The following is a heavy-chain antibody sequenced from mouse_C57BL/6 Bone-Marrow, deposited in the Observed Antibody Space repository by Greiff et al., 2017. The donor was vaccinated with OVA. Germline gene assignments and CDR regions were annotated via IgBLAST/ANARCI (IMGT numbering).Heavy chain of an antibody. V-gene: IGHV3-6*01. CDR2: ISYDGSN. CDR1: GYSITSGYY. Sequence: EVKLVESGPGLVKPSQSLSLTCSVTGYSITSGYYWNWIRQFPGNNLEWMGYISYDGSNNYNPSLKNRISITRDTSKNQFFLKLNSVTTEDTATYYCARDYSNYSYFDVWGTGTTVTVSS. D-gene: IGHD2-5*01. CDR3: ARDYSNYSYFDV. J-gene: IGHJ1*03.